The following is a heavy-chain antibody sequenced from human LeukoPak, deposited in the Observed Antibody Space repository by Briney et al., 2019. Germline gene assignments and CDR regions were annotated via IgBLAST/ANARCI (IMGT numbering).Heavy chain of an antibody. CDR1: GFTFSSYAM. D-gene: IGHD2-8*01. CDR3: ARESGVFDI. V-gene: IGHV4-4*02. J-gene: IGHJ3*02. CDR2: IFHSGST. Sequence: GSLRLSCAASGFTFSSYAMSWVRQPPGKGLEWIGEIFHSGSTNYNPSLKSRVTISVDKSKNQFSLKLTSVTAADTAVYYCARESGVFDIWGQGTMVTVSS.